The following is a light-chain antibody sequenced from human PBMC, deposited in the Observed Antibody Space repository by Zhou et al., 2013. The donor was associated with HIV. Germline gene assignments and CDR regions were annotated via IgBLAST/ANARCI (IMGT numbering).Light chain of an antibody. CDR1: QSISSDL. V-gene: IGKV3-20*01. J-gene: IGKJ4*01. CDR2: GAS. CDR3: QQYNNWPLT. Sequence: EIVLTQSPGTLSLSPGESATLSCRASQSISSDLLAWYQQRPGQAPRLLIYGASSRATGIPDRFSGSGSGTDFSLTISRLEPEDFAVYYCQQYNNWPLTFGGGTKVEIK.